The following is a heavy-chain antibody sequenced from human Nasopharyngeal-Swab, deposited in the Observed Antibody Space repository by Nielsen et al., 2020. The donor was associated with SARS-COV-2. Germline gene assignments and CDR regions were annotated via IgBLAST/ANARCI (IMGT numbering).Heavy chain of an antibody. D-gene: IGHD2/OR15-2a*01. Sequence: ASVKVSCKASGYTFTSYGISWVRQAPGQGLEWMGWISAYNGNTNYAQKLQGRVTMTTDTSTSTAYMELRSLRSDDTAVYYCARAYCNGSRCYYYYGMDVWGQGTSVTVSS. V-gene: IGHV1-18*01. J-gene: IGHJ6*02. CDR3: ARAYCNGSRCYYYYGMDV. CDR2: ISAYNGNT. CDR1: GYTFTSYG.